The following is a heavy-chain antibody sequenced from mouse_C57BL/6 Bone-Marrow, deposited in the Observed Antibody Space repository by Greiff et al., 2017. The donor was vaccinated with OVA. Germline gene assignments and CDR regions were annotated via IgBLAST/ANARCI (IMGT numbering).Heavy chain of an antibody. J-gene: IGHJ2*01. CDR3: ARPGSYYFDY. V-gene: IGHV1-19*01. CDR2: INPYNGGT. Sequence: EVQLQQSGPVLVKPGASVKMSCKASGYTFTDYYMNWVKQSPGKSLEWIGVINPYNGGTSSNQKFKGKATLTVDKSSSTAYMELNSLTSEDSAVDYCARPGSYYFDYWGQGTTLTVSS. CDR1: GYTFTDYY.